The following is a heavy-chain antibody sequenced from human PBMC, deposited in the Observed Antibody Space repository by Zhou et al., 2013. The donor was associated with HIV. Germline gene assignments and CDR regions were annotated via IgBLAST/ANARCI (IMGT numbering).Heavy chain of an antibody. CDR2: IYYSGST. V-gene: IGHV4-59*11. Sequence: VQLQESGPGLVKPSETLSLTCTVSGGSISSHYWSWIRQPPGKGLEWIGYIYYSGSTNYNPSLKSRVTISVDTSKNQFSLKLSSVTAADTAVYYCASTGALEYYYYIDVWGKGTTVTVSS. J-gene: IGHJ6*03. CDR3: ASTGALEYYYYIDV. CDR1: GGSISSHY. D-gene: IGHD3-10*01.